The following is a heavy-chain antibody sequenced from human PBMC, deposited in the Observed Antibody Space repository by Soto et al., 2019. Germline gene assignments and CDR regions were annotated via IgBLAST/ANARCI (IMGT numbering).Heavy chain of an antibody. J-gene: IGHJ3*01. Sequence: DVQLVESGGGLIQPGESLRLSCAAFGLTISGKTYVAWVRQAPGKGLEWVSALYDVEVSFYADSVKGRFTTSSDSSKTTVYLQMNDLRPDDTAVYYCATGHEREHAYDVWGQGTTVTVSS. V-gene: IGHV3-53*01. CDR1: GLTISGKTY. CDR2: LYDVEVS. D-gene: IGHD1-1*01. CDR3: ATGHEREHAYDV.